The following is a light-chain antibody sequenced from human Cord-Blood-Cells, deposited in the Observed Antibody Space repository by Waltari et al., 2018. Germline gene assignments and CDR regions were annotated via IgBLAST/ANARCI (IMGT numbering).Light chain of an antibody. J-gene: IGKJ1*01. Sequence: DIVMTQSPDSLAVSLGERATXXXXXSQSVLYSSNNKNYLAWYQQKPGQPPKLLIYWASTRESGVPDRFSGSGSGTDFTLTIGSLQAEDVAVYYCQQYYSTPWTFGQGTKVEIK. CDR2: WAS. V-gene: IGKV4-1*01. CDR1: QSVLYSSNNKNY. CDR3: QQYYSTPWT.